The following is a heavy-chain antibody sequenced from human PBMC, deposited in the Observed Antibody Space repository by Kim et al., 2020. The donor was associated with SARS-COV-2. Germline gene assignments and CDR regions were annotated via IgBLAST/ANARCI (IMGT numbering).Heavy chain of an antibody. CDR1: GGSFSGYY. Sequence: SETLSLTCAVYGGSFSGYYWSWIRQPPGKGLEWIGEINHSGSTNYNPSLKSRVTISVDTSKNQFSLKLSSVTAADTAVYYCARGRHSGLIYYYYYGMDVWGQGTTVTVSS. J-gene: IGHJ6*02. CDR3: ARGRHSGLIYYYYYGMDV. CDR2: INHSGST. V-gene: IGHV4-34*01. D-gene: IGHD6-19*01.